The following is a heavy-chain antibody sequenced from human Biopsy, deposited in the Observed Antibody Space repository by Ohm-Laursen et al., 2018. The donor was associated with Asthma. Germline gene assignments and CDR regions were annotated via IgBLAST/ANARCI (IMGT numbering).Heavy chain of an antibody. V-gene: IGHV1-18*01. CDR1: GYTFNSAG. CDR3: ARAVDYSHYYGTDV. J-gene: IGHJ6*02. CDR2: ISVYNGNT. Sequence: ASSVKVSCKTYGYTFNSAGITWVRQAPGQGLEWMGWISVYNGNTKVAQKLQDRVTMITDTSTSTAYMELRSLRSDDTAVYFCARAVDYSHYYGTDVWGQGTTVTVS. D-gene: IGHD3-10*01.